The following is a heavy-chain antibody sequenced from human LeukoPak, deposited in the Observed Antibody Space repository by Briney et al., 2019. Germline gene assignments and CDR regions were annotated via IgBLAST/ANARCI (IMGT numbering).Heavy chain of an antibody. D-gene: IGHD5-18*01. J-gene: IGHJ4*02. CDR2: ISSSSSYI. CDR3: ARDKDTAMVGDLIDY. CDR1: GFTFSSYS. V-gene: IGHV3-21*01. Sequence: GGSLRLSCAASGFTFSSYSMNWVRQAPGKGREGVSSISSSSSYIYYADSVKVRFTISRDNAKDSLYLQMNSLRAGDTAVYYCARDKDTAMVGDLIDYWGQGTLVTVSS.